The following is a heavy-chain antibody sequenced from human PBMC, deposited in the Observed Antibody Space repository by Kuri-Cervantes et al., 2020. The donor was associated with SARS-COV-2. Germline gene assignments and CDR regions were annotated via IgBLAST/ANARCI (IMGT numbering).Heavy chain of an antibody. CDR3: ARVMSTSSIAARPRPYYFDY. Sequence: GSLRLSCAVSGYSISSGYYWGWIRQPPGKGLEWIGSIYHSGSTNYNPSLKSRVTISVDTSKNQFSLKLSSVTAADTAVYYCARVMSTSSIAARPRPYYFDYWGQGTLVTVSS. V-gene: IGHV4-38-2*01. J-gene: IGHJ4*02. D-gene: IGHD6-6*01. CDR2: IYHSGST. CDR1: GYSISSGYY.